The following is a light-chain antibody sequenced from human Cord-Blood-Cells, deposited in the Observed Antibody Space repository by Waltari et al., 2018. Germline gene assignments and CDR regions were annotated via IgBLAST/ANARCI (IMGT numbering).Light chain of an antibody. J-gene: IGLJ2*01. Sequence: QSALTQPASVSGSPGRSITISRTGTSSDVGGYNYVSWYQQHPGKAPKLMIYDVSNRPSGVSNRFSGSKSGNTASLTISGLQAEDEADYYCSSYTSSSTPVVFGGGTKLTVL. CDR1: SSDVGGYNY. V-gene: IGLV2-14*01. CDR2: DVS. CDR3: SSYTSSSTPVV.